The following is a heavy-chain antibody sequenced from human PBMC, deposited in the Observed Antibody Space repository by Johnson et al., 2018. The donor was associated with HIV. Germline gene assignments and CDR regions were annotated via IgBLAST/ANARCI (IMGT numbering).Heavy chain of an antibody. J-gene: IGHJ3*02. CDR1: GFTFSSYG. V-gene: IGHV3-30*18. Sequence: QEKLVESGGGVVQPGRSLRLSCAASGFTFSSYGMHWVRQAPGKGLEWVAVISYDGSNKYYADSVKGRFTISRDNSKNTLYLQMNSLRAEDTAVYYCAKELSLYSSGYGGDAFDIWGQGTMVTVSS. CDR3: AKELSLYSSGYGGDAFDI. CDR2: ISYDGSNK. D-gene: IGHD6-19*01.